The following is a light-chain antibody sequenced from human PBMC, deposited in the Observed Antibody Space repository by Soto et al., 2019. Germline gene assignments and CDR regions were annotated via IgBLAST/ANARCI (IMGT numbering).Light chain of an antibody. CDR1: SSDVGSYNL. V-gene: IGLV2-23*03. Sequence: QSALTQPASVSGSPGQSITISCTGTSSDVGSYNLVSWYQQHPGKAPKLMIYEGSKRPAAVPARFSGSKSGNTASLTISGLQAEDEADYYCCSYAGSYTFDVFGTGTKLTVL. J-gene: IGLJ1*01. CDR3: CSYAGSYTFDV. CDR2: EGS.